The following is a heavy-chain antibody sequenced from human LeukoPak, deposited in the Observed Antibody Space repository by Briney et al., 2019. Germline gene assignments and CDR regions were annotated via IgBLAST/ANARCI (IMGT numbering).Heavy chain of an antibody. J-gene: IGHJ4*02. Sequence: GGSLRLSCAASGFQFDDHTMHWVRQAPGRGLEWVSSISWNSGIIGHAESVKGRFTTSRDNAKNYLYLQMSSLSDDDTAFYYCAGGQQSDGRRPYDYWGQGTLVTASS. V-gene: IGHV3-9*01. CDR1: GFQFDDHT. D-gene: IGHD3-16*01. CDR2: ISWNSGII. CDR3: AGGQQSDGRRPYDY.